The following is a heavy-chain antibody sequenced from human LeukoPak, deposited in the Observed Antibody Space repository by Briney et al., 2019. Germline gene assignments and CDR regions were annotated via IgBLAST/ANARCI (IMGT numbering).Heavy chain of an antibody. J-gene: IGHJ4*02. CDR2: ISAYNGNT. CDR1: GYTFTSYG. Sequence: ASVKVPCKASGYTFTSYGISWVRQAPGQGLEWMGWISAYNGNTNYAQKLQGRVTMTTDTSTSTAYMELRSLRSDDTAVYYCARDRNLREVFDSWGQGPLVPVSS. D-gene: IGHD5/OR15-5a*01. V-gene: IGHV1-18*01. CDR3: ARDRNLREVFDS.